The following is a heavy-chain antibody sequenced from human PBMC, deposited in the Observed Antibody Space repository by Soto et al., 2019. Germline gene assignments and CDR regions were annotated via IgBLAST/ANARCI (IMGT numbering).Heavy chain of an antibody. J-gene: IGHJ6*03. CDR3: VHRWSSSWYNFHYYYMDV. V-gene: IGHV2-5*02. CDR2: IYWDDDK. D-gene: IGHD6-13*01. CDR1: GFSLSTSGVG. Sequence: QITLKESGPTLVKPTQTLTLTCTFSGFSLSTSGVGVGWIRQPPGKALEWLALIYWDDDKRYSPSLKSRLTITKDTSKNQVVLTMTNMDPVDTATYYCVHRWSSSWYNFHYYYMDVWGKGTTVTVSS.